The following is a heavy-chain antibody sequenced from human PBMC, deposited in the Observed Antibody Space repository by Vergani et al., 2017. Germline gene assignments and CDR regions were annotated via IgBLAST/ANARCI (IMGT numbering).Heavy chain of an antibody. CDR3: ARHSTVEWLVKLGWIVP. J-gene: IGHJ5*02. D-gene: IGHD6-19*01. V-gene: IGHV4-39*01. CDR2: IYYSGSN. Sequence: LQLQESGPGLVKPSATLSLTCSVSGASIRSSNYYWGWLRQPAGKGLEWIARIYYSGSNYYNPSLKSRVTISVDTSKNQFSLKLSSVTAADAAVYFCARHSTVEWLVKLGWIVPWGQGILVTVSS. CDR1: GASIRSSNYY.